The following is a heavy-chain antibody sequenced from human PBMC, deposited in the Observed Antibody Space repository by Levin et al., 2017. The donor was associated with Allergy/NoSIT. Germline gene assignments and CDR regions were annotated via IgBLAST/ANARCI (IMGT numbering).Heavy chain of an antibody. V-gene: IGHV3-53*01. CDR2: IYSGGST. D-gene: IGHD3-22*01. CDR3: AASQFYYDSSGYDY. Sequence: GESLKISCAASGFTVSSNYMSWVRQAPGKGLEWVSVIYSGGSTYYADSVKGRFTISRDNSKNTLYLQMNSLRAEDTAVYYCAASQFYYDSSGYDYWGQGTLVTVSS. J-gene: IGHJ4*02. CDR1: GFTVSSNY.